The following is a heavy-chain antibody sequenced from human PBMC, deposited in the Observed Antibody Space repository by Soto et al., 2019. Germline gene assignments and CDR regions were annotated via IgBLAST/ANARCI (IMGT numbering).Heavy chain of an antibody. V-gene: IGHV3-33*01. D-gene: IGHD3-22*01. J-gene: IGHJ1*01. Sequence: VAVIWYDGSNKYYADSVKGRFTISRDNSKNTLYLQMNSLRAEDTAVYYCARAALPQYYYDSSGYYAGYFQHWGQGTLVTVSS. CDR3: ARAALPQYYYDSSGYYAGYFQH. CDR2: IWYDGSNK.